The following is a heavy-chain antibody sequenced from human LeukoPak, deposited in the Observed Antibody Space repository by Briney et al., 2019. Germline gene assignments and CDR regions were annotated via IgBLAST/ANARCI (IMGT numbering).Heavy chain of an antibody. Sequence: AGESLKISCKCSGYSFTDYWIGWVRQMPGKGLEWMGIIYPGDSDTRYSPSFQGQVTISADKSISTAYLQWSSLKASDTAMYYCARRLTGGDELFDYWGQGTLVTVSS. J-gene: IGHJ4*02. CDR2: IYPGDSDT. CDR1: GYSFTDYW. CDR3: ARRLTGGDELFDY. D-gene: IGHD7-27*01. V-gene: IGHV5-51*01.